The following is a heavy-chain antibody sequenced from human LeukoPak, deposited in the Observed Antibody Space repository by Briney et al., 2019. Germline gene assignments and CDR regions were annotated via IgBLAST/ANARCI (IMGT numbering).Heavy chain of an antibody. CDR3: ARAAYSSSPDY. Sequence: PGGSLRLSCSASGFTFSTYWMVWVRQAPGKGLLWVSHIDSDGSRTGYADPVKGRFTMSRDNAKSTLYLQMNSLRAEDTAVYFCARAAYSSSPDYWGQGTLVTVSS. J-gene: IGHJ4*02. D-gene: IGHD6-6*01. V-gene: IGHV3-74*01. CDR1: GFTFSTYW. CDR2: IDSDGSRT.